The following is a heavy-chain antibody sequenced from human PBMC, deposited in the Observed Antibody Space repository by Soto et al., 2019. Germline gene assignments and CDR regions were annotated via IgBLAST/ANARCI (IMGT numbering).Heavy chain of an antibody. Sequence: ASVKVSCKASGYTFTSYGISWVRQAPGQGLEWMGWISAYNGNTNYAQKLQGRVTMTTDTSTSTAYMELRSLRSDDTAVYYCARYYYVSGRPRGKSGMDVWGQGTTLPVSS. CDR2: ISAYNGNT. CDR3: ARYYYVSGRPRGKSGMDV. CDR1: GYTFTSYG. V-gene: IGHV1-18*01. D-gene: IGHD3-10*01. J-gene: IGHJ6*02.